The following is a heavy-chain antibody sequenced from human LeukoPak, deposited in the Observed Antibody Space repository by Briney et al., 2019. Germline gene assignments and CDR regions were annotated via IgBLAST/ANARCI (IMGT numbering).Heavy chain of an antibody. V-gene: IGHV3-13*01. CDR3: AKVLTRLTVVVPAAPDY. CDR2: IDTAGGT. Sequence: GGSLRLSCAASGFTFSTYDMHWVRQAAGKGLEWVSAIDTAGGTYYPGSVKGRFTISRENTKNSLYLQMNSLRAGDTAVYYCAKVLTRLTVVVPAAPDYWGQGTLVTVSS. J-gene: IGHJ4*02. CDR1: GFTFSTYD. D-gene: IGHD2-2*01.